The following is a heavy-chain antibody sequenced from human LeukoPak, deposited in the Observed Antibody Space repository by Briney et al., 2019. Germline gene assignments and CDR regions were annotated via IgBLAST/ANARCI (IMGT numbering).Heavy chain of an antibody. D-gene: IGHD2-21*01. CDR3: ANHFACGATTCPSFDH. J-gene: IGHJ4*02. CDR2: ISGSGGST. Sequence: QPGGSLRLSCAASGFTFSSYAMSWVRQAPGKGLEWVSAISGSGGSTYYADSVKGRFTISRDNSKNTLYLQMNNLRADDTGIYYCANHFACGATTCPSFDHWGQGTLVTVSS. CDR1: GFTFSSYA. V-gene: IGHV3-23*01.